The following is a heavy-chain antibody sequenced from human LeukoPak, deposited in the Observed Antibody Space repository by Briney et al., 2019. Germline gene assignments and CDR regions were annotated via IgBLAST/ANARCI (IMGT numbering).Heavy chain of an antibody. V-gene: IGHV3-30*02. CDR2: IRYDGTNK. CDR3: AKDTGKQLVRFDY. J-gene: IGHJ4*02. Sequence: GGSLRLSCAASGFIFSKYGMHWLRQTPGKGLEWVAFIRYDGTNKYYADSVKGRFTISRDNSNNTLYLQMNSLRAEDTAVFYCAKDTGKQLVRFDYWGQGTLVTVSS. CDR1: GFIFSKYG. D-gene: IGHD6-6*01.